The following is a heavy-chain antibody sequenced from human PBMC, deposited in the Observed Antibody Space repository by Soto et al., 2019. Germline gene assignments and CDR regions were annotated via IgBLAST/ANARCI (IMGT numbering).Heavy chain of an antibody. V-gene: IGHV4-30-2*01. CDR1: GGSISSGGYS. J-gene: IGHJ4*02. CDR3: PRVPAY. CDR2: MYHSGST. Sequence: PSATLSLTCAVSGGSISSGGYSWSWIRQPPGKGLEWIGYMYHSGSTYYNPSLKSRVTISIDRSKNQFYLKLSSVTAADTAVYYCPRVPAYGGRGILVTV. D-gene: IGHD2-2*01.